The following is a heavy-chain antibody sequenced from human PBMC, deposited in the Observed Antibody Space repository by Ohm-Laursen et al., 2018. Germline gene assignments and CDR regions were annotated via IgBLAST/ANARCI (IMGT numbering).Heavy chain of an antibody. Sequence: ASVKVSRTASGYTFSSYDIIWVRQASGHGPEWLGWMHPNSHNTGYARKFRGRVSMTSDSSISTAYMELYSLTSEDTATYYCARAVRYQLLSDPWGQGTLVTVSS. CDR1: GYTFSSYD. CDR3: ARAVRYQLLSDP. J-gene: IGHJ5*02. V-gene: IGHV1-8*01. CDR2: MHPNSHNT. D-gene: IGHD4-23*01.